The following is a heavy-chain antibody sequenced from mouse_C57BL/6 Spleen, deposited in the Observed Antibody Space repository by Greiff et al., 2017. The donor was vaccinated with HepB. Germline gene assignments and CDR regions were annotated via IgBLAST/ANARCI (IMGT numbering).Heavy chain of an antibody. D-gene: IGHD1-1*01. V-gene: IGHV5-16*01. J-gene: IGHJ2*01. CDR1: GFTFSDYY. CDR2: INYDGSST. CDR3: ARDNGSSYTFDY. Sequence: EVKLVESEGGLVQPGSSMKLSCTASGFTFSDYYMAWVRQVPEKGLEWVANINYDGSSTYYLDSLKSRFIISRDNAKNILYLQMSSLKSEDTATYYCARDNGSSYTFDYWGQGTTLTVYS.